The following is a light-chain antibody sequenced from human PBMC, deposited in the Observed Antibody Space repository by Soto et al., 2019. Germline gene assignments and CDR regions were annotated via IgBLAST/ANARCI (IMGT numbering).Light chain of an antibody. CDR1: QSVSSTY. CDR2: GAS. Sequence: EIVLTQSPGTLSLSPGERATLSCRASQSVSSTYLAWYQQKPGQAPRLLIYGASIRATGVPERFSGSGSGTDFTLTISRLEPEDFAVYYCQQYGSSPYTFGQVTKLEIK. CDR3: QQYGSSPYT. J-gene: IGKJ2*01. V-gene: IGKV3-20*01.